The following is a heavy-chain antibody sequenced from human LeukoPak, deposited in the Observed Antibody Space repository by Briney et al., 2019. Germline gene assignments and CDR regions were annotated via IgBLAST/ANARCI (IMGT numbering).Heavy chain of an antibody. CDR1: GYTFTDYY. Sequence: ASVKVSCKASGYTFTDYYIHWVRQAPGQGLEWMGWINPNSGGTNYAQKFQGRVTMTRDASISTASIELSRLRSDDTAVYYCARGTVVIDDYWGQGTLVTVSS. V-gene: IGHV1-2*02. CDR2: INPNSGGT. CDR3: ARGTVVIDDY. D-gene: IGHD3-22*01. J-gene: IGHJ4*02.